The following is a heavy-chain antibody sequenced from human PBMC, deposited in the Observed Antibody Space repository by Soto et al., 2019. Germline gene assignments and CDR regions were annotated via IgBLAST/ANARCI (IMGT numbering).Heavy chain of an antibody. J-gene: IGHJ4*02. D-gene: IGHD1-26*01. Sequence: TSETLSLTCTVSGDSIDSYLWTWIRQPPGQGLEWIGYIFASVSTKYNPNLNSRATISVDTPKNQFSLKLRSVTAADTAVYYCARAAGSGSPDYWGQGMLVTVSS. CDR3: ARAAGSGSPDY. CDR2: IFASVST. CDR1: GDSIDSYL. V-gene: IGHV4-59*01.